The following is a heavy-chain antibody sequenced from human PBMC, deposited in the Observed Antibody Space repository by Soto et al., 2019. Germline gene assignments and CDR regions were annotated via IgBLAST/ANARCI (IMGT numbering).Heavy chain of an antibody. J-gene: IGHJ6*02. Sequence: TSETLSLTCTVSGGSISSSNYYWGWIRQPPGKGLEWIGSIYYSGSTYYNPSLKSRVTISVDTSKNQFSLKLSSVTAADTAVYYCARGIEGWYQGRYYYGMDVWGQGTTVTV. D-gene: IGHD6-19*01. V-gene: IGHV4-39*07. CDR1: GGSISSSNYY. CDR3: ARGIEGWYQGRYYYGMDV. CDR2: IYYSGST.